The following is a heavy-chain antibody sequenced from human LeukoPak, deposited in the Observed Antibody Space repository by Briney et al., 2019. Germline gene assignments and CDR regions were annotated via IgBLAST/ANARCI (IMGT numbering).Heavy chain of an antibody. CDR1: GFSFVNYA. J-gene: IGHJ4*02. CDR3: AKGAYDYIEIAYFDY. Sequence: GGSLRLSCVASGFSFVNYAMNWVRQAPGKGLAWVSLIIGSSGTTFYADSVKGRFTISRDKSKSTLYLQVNSLRAEDTAVYYCAKGAYDYIEIAYFDYWGQGSLVTVSS. CDR2: IIGSSGTT. V-gene: IGHV3-23*01. D-gene: IGHD5-12*01.